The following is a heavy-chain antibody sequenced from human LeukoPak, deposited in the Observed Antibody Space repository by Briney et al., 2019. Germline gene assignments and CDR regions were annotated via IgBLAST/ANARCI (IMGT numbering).Heavy chain of an antibody. D-gene: IGHD6-6*01. Sequence: SETLSLTCAVYGGSFSGYYWSWIRQPPGKGLEWIGEINHSGSTNYNPSLKSRVTISVDTSKNQFSRKLSSVTAADTAVYYCARSIAADYWGQGTLVTVSS. CDR3: ARSIAADY. CDR1: GGSFSGYY. CDR2: INHSGST. V-gene: IGHV4-34*01. J-gene: IGHJ4*02.